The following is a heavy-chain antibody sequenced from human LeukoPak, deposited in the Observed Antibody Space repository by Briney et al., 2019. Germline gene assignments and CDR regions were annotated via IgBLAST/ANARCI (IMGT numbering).Heavy chain of an antibody. D-gene: IGHD1-14*01. Sequence: IPSETLSLTCAVYGVSFSGYYWSWIRQPPGKGLEWIGEINHSGSTNYNPSLKSRVTISVDTSKNQFSLKLSSVTAADTAVYYCARGGRKYDYWGQGTLVTVSS. V-gene: IGHV4-34*01. CDR3: ARGGRKYDY. CDR1: GVSFSGYY. CDR2: INHSGST. J-gene: IGHJ4*02.